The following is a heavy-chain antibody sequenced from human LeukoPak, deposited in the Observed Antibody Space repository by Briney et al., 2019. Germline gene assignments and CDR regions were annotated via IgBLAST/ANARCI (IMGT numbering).Heavy chain of an antibody. CDR1: GFTFSDYY. V-gene: IGHV3-11*04. CDR2: ISSSGSTI. D-gene: IGHD6-19*01. Sequence: GGSLRLSCAASGFTFSDYYMSWIRQAPGKGLEWVSYISSSGSTIYYADSVKGRFTISRDNAKNSLFLQMNSLRAEDTAVYYCAKRTLAGTVGDYWGQGTLVTVSS. CDR3: AKRTLAGTVGDY. J-gene: IGHJ4*02.